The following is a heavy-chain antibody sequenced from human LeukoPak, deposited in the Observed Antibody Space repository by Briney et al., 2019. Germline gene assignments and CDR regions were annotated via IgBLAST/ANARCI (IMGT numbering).Heavy chain of an antibody. D-gene: IGHD4-17*01. J-gene: IGHJ4*02. V-gene: IGHV1-18*04. Sequence: GASVKVSFKASANTLTGYYMHWVRQAPGQGLEWVGWINAYNGNTNYAQNLQGRVALTTDTSTTTAYMELRSLRSDDTAVYYCARGEETTVTPMDYWGQGTLVTVSS. CDR1: ANTLTGYY. CDR2: INAYNGNT. CDR3: ARGEETTVTPMDY.